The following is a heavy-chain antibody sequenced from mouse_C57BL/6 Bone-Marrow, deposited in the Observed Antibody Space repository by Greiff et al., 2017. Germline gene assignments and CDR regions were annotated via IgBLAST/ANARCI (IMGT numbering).Heavy chain of an antibody. CDR3: ARGRYDVFAY. CDR2: ISYDGSN. D-gene: IGHD2-14*01. Sequence: EVKLMESGPGLVKPSQSLSLTCSVTGYSITSGYYWNWIRQFPGNKLEWMGYISYDGSNNYNPSLKNRISITLDTSKNQFSLKLNSVTTEDTATYYCARGRYDVFAYWGQGTLVTVSA. CDR1: GYSITSGYY. J-gene: IGHJ3*01. V-gene: IGHV3-6*01.